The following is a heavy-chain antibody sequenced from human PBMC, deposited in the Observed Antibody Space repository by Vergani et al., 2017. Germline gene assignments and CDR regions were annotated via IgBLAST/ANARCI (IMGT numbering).Heavy chain of an antibody. CDR3: ARRSSSYYFDI. V-gene: IGHV4-59*04. CDR2: VSHSGDT. D-gene: IGHD3-22*01. Sequence: QVRLQESGPGLVKPSETLSLTCSVSGGSMSGYYWSWIRQPPGKGLEWISSVSHSGDTYFNPSLKGRVSISMDTSKNYFFLTLSSVTAADTAMYYFARRSSSYYFDIWGQGVLVTVSS. CDR1: GGSMSGYY. J-gene: IGHJ5*02.